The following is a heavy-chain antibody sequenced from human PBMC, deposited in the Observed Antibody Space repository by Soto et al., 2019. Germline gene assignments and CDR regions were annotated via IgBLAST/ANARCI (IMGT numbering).Heavy chain of an antibody. CDR2: IYYRGST. CDR3: ARGGPGYGDRIFQY. Sequence: SETLSLTCAVYGGSFSGYYWSWIRRPPGKGLEWIGFIYYRGSTNYNPSLKSRVTISVDTSKNQFFLKLTSVTPADTAVYYCARGGPGYGDRIFQYWGQGTLVTVSS. CDR1: GGSFSGYY. J-gene: IGHJ4*02. D-gene: IGHD4-17*01. V-gene: IGHV4-59*01.